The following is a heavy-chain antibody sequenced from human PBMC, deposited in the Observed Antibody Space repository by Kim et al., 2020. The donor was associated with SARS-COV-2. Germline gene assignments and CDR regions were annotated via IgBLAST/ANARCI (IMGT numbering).Heavy chain of an antibody. CDR2: ISPKTGRP. CDR1: GYTFSSYA. Sequence: ASVKVSCKASGYTFSSYAINWVRQAPGQGLELMGWISPKTGRPLYARGFTGRFVFSLDTSVSTAYLQISSLEPDDTAIYYCARDVLGVSDPFDFWGRGTLVTVSS. V-gene: IGHV7-4-1*02. J-gene: IGHJ4*02. CDR3: ARDVLGVSDPFDF. D-gene: IGHD3-10*01.